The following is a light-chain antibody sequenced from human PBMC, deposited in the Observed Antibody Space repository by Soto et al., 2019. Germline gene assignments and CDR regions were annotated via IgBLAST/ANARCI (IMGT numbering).Light chain of an antibody. V-gene: IGKV1-16*01. J-gene: IGKJ4*01. CDR2: RAS. CDR3: QQFHSWPRT. CDR1: QAISDY. Sequence: DIQMTQSPSSLSASVGDRVSITCRASQAISDYLAWFQQKPGKAPKSLISRASTLQGGVPSRFRGSGSGTYFTLTINSLQPEDFATYYCQQFHSWPRTFGGGTRVEIK.